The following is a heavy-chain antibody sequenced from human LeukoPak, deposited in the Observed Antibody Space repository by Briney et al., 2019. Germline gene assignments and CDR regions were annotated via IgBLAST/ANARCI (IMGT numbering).Heavy chain of an antibody. CDR2: IRYDGSNK. D-gene: IGHD1-26*01. J-gene: IGHJ4*02. V-gene: IGHV3-30*02. CDR3: ARDSPFTYSGSYLDY. Sequence: GGSLRLSCAASGFTFISYGRHWVRQAPGKGLEWVAFIRYDGSNKYYADSVKGRFTISRDNSKNTLYLQMNSLRAEDTAVYYCARDSPFTYSGSYLDYWGQGTLVTVSS. CDR1: GFTFISYG.